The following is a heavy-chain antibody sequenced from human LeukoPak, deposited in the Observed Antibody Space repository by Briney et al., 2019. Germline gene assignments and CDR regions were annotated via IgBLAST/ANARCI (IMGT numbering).Heavy chain of an antibody. Sequence: PGGSLRLSCAVSGLTLSNYWMSWVRQAPGKGLEWVANIKRDGSAQYYADSVKGRFTVSRDNAKNSLYLQMSSLRAEDTAVYHCARNLVHLWNVFDFWGLGTMVTVSS. D-gene: IGHD5-18*01. CDR3: ARNLVHLWNVFDF. V-gene: IGHV3-7*01. J-gene: IGHJ3*01. CDR1: GLTLSNYW. CDR2: IKRDGSAQ.